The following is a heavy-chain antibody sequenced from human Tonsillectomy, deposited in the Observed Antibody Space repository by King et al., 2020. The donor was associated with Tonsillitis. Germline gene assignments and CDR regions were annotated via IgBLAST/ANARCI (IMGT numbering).Heavy chain of an antibody. J-gene: IGHJ3*02. CDR1: GFTFSSYR. D-gene: IGHD3-3*01. Sequence: VQLVESGGGLVKPGGSLRLSCAASGFTFSSYRMNWVRQAPGKGLEWVSSISSSSAYRYYADSVKGRFTLSRGNAKKLLYLQMNSLRAEDTAVYYCASAYYDFWSGYYTGAFHIWGQGTMVTVSS. CDR3: ASAYYDFWSGYYTGAFHI. V-gene: IGHV3-21*01. CDR2: ISSSSAYR.